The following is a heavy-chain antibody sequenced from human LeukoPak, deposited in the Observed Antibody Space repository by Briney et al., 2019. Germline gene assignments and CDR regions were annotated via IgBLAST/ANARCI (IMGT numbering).Heavy chain of an antibody. J-gene: IGHJ4*02. CDR3: ARVKEWLMDY. CDR2: ISPYSGNT. V-gene: IGHV1-18*01. Sequence: ASVKVSCKASGYTFISYSLTWVRQAPGQGLEWMGWISPYSGNTNYAENFQDRVTLTTDTSTSTAYMELRSLRSDDTAVYYCARVKEWLMDYWGQGTLVTVSS. CDR1: GYTFISYS. D-gene: IGHD6-19*01.